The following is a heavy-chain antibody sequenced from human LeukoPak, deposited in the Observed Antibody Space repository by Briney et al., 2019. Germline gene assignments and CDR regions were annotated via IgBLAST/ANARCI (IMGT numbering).Heavy chain of an antibody. CDR1: GFTFSSYS. V-gene: IGHV3-21*01. CDR2: ISSSSSYI. Sequence: PGGSLRLSCAASGFTFSSYSMNWVRQAPGEGLEWVSFISSSSSYIYYADSVKGRFTITRDNAKNSLYLQMNSLRAEDTAVYYCAKDIIRRVGYSYGYVVGFDYWGQGTLVTVSS. J-gene: IGHJ4*02. CDR3: AKDIIRRVGYSYGYVVGFDY. D-gene: IGHD5-18*01.